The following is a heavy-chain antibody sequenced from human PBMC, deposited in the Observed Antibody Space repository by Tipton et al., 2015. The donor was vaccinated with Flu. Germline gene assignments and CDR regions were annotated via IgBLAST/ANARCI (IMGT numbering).Heavy chain of an antibody. CDR1: GFTLRSHS. Sequence: SLRLSCVASGFTLRSHSMNWVRQAPGKGLEWLSSISGSGFYRNYADSGKGRFTISRDDAKNSVYLEMNSLRGEDTAVYYCARDLVNAFDMWGQGTMVTVSA. V-gene: IGHV3-21*06. CDR3: ARDLVNAFDM. CDR2: ISGSGFYR. D-gene: IGHD4-23*01. J-gene: IGHJ3*02.